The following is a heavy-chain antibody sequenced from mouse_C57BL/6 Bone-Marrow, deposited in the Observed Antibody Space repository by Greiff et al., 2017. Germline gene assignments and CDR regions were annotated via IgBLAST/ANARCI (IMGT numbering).Heavy chain of an antibody. J-gene: IGHJ1*03. CDR1: GYTFTSYD. D-gene: IGHD1-1*01. CDR3: ARDYGSSYWYFDV. V-gene: IGHV1-85*01. CDR2: IYPRDGST. Sequence: QVQLQQSGPELVKPGASVKLSCKASGYTFTSYDINWVKQRPGQGLEWIGWIYPRDGSTKYNEKFKGKATLTVDTSSSTAYMELHSLPSEDSAFYFCARDYGSSYWYFDVWGTGTTVTVSS.